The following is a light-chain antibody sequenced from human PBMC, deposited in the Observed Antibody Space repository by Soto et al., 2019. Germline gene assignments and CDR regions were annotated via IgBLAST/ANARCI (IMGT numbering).Light chain of an antibody. J-gene: IGKJ2*01. CDR1: QSISTN. CDR3: HQHGYWPRT. V-gene: IGKV3-15*01. CDR2: DAS. Sequence: EIVMTQSPATLSVSPGERATLSCRASQSISTNLAWYQQRPGQAPRLLIYDASTRATGVPDRFSGSRSGTEFTLTISSLQSEDSAVYYCHQHGYWPRTFGQGTKLEIK.